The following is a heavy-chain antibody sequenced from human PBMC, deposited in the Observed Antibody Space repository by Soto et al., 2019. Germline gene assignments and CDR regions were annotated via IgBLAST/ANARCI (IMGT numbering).Heavy chain of an antibody. CDR2: ISGSGGST. J-gene: IGHJ4*02. CDR3: AKPTTLGLGIRRIGY. D-gene: IGHD4-17*01. Sequence: GGSLRLSCAASGFTFSNYAMSWVRQAPGKGLEWVSAISGSGGSTYYADSVKGRFTISRDNSKNTLYLQMNSLRAEDTAVYYCAKPTTLGLGIRRIGYWGQGTLVTVSS. V-gene: IGHV3-23*01. CDR1: GFTFSNYA.